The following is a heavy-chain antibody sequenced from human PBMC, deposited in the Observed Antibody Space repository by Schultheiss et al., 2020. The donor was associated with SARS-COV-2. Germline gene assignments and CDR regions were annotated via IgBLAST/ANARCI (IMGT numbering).Heavy chain of an antibody. CDR2: IYGDGNT. Sequence: GESLKISCAASEFSVSNAYMTWVRQAPGKGLEWVATIYGDGNTNYADSVKDRFTISRDISKNTLSLQMNSLGADDTAVYYCARDYYYDSSGWFGYWGQGTLVTVSS. CDR1: EFSVSNAY. D-gene: IGHD3-22*01. J-gene: IGHJ4*02. V-gene: IGHV3-53*01. CDR3: ARDYYYDSSGWFGY.